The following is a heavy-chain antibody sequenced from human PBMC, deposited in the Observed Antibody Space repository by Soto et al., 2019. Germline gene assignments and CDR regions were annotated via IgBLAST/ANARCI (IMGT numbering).Heavy chain of an antibody. Sequence: GGSLRLSCAASGFTFSSYGMHWVRQAPGKGLEWVAVISYDGSNKYYADSVKGRFTISRDNSKNTLYLQMNSLRAEDTAVYYCAKASIVGATGLDYWGQGTLVTVSS. CDR3: AKASIVGATGLDY. CDR2: ISYDGSNK. J-gene: IGHJ4*02. CDR1: GFTFSSYG. D-gene: IGHD1-26*01. V-gene: IGHV3-30*18.